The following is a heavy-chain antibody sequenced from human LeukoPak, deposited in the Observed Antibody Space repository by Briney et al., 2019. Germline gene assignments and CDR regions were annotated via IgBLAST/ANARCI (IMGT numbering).Heavy chain of an antibody. Sequence: SETLSLTCAVYGGSFSGYYWSWIRQPPGKGLEWIGEINHSGSTNYNPSLKSRVTISVDTSKNQFSLKLSSVTAADTAVYYCARRGNLATPQWGQGTLVTVSS. CDR3: ARRGNLATPQ. CDR2: INHSGST. J-gene: IGHJ4*02. CDR1: GGSFSGYY. V-gene: IGHV4-34*01. D-gene: IGHD1-14*01.